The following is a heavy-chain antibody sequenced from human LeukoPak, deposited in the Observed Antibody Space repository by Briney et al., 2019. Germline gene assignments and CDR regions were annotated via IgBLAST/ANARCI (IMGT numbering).Heavy chain of an antibody. J-gene: IGHJ4*02. CDR3: AKTRAGSPY. D-gene: IGHD3-10*01. Sequence: SQTLSLTCTVSGGSISSGSYYWSWIRQPAGKGLEWIGRIYTSGSTNYNPSLKSRVTISLDTSKNQFSLKLNSVTAADTAVYYCAKTRAGSPYWGQGTLVAVSS. CDR2: IYTSGST. V-gene: IGHV4-61*02. CDR1: GGSISSGSYY.